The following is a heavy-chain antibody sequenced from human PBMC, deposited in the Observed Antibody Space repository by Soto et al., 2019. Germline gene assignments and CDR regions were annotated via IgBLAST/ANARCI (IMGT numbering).Heavy chain of an antibody. J-gene: IGHJ3*02. Sequence: EVQLVESGGGLVQPGGSLRLSCVASGFTVSSNYMSWVRQAPGKGLEWVSVIYSGGSTYYADSVKGRFTISRHNSKNTLYLQMNSLRAEDTAVYYCARRSVMAAFDIWGQGTMVTVSS. D-gene: IGHD2-21*01. CDR2: IYSGGST. CDR1: GFTVSSNY. CDR3: ARRSVMAAFDI. V-gene: IGHV3-53*04.